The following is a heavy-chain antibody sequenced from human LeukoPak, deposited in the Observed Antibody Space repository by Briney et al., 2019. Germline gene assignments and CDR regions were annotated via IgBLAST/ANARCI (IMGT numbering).Heavy chain of an antibody. D-gene: IGHD3-10*01. CDR1: GFTFSSYT. CDR3: AKAFRAGSGSYYNNWFDP. V-gene: IGHV3-23*01. J-gene: IGHJ5*02. Sequence: PGGSLRLSCATSGFTFSSYTMSWVRQAPGKGLEWVSTITTSDGNTYYADSVKGRFTISRDNSKNTLYLQMNSLRAEDTAVYYCAKAFRAGSGSYYNNWFDPWGQGTLVTVSS. CDR2: ITTSDGNT.